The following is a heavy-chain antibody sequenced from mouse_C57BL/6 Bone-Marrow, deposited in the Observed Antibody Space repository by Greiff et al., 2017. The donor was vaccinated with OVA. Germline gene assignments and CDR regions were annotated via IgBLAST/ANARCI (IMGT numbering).Heavy chain of an antibody. CDR2: IDPENGDT. J-gene: IGHJ2*01. CDR1: GFNIKDDY. Sequence: VHVKQSGAELVRPGASVKLSCTASGFNIKDDYMHWVKQRPEQGLEWIGWIDPENGDTEYAAKFQGKATITADTSSNTAYLQLSSLTSEDTAVYYCTTYRYWGQGTTLTVSS. V-gene: IGHV14-4*01. CDR3: TTYRY.